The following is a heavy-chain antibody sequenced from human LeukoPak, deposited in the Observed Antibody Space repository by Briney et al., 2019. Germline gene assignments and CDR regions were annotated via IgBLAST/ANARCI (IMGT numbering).Heavy chain of an antibody. CDR2: IKQDGSEK. V-gene: IGHV3-7*01. CDR3: AREYFLTGYYRGY. CDR1: GFTFSSYW. D-gene: IGHD3/OR15-3a*01. Sequence: GSLRLSCAASGFTFSSYWMSWVRQAPGKGLEWVANIKQDGSEKYCVDSVKGRFTISRDNAKNSLYLQMNSLRAEDTAVYYCAREYFLTGYYRGYWGQGTLVTVSS. J-gene: IGHJ4*02.